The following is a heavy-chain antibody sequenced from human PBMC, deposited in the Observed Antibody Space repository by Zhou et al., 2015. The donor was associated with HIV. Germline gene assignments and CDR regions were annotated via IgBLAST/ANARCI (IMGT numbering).Heavy chain of an antibody. CDR2: MNPNSGNT. Sequence: QVHLVQSGAEVKEPGASVKVSCKASGYTFTNYDINWVRQASGQGLEWMGWMNPNSGNTGNAQKFQDRITMTRNTSKSTAYMELSGLRSEDTAVYYCARGLTMVRGAPDSWGQGTLVTVSS. V-gene: IGHV1-8*01. CDR1: GYTFTNYD. J-gene: IGHJ4*02. D-gene: IGHD3-10*01. CDR3: ARGLTMVRGAPDS.